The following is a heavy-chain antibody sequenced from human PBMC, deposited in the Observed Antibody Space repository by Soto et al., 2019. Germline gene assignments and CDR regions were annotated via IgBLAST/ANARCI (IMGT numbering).Heavy chain of an antibody. CDR1: GFTFNNYA. D-gene: IGHD3-10*01. Sequence: EVQLLESGGGLVQPGGSLRLSCAASGFTFNNYAMTWVRQAPGKGLEWVSAISGGGDTTSYADSVKGRFTVSRDVSKTTRYLQMSSLRAEDTALYYCAKGRGGSGSLTPRVDFWGQGTLVTVSS. V-gene: IGHV3-23*01. J-gene: IGHJ4*02. CDR3: AKGRGGSGSLTPRVDF. CDR2: ISGGGDTT.